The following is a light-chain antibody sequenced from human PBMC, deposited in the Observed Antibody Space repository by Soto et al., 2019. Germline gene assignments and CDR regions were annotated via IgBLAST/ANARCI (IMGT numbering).Light chain of an antibody. Sequence: SYELTQPLSVSVALGQTARITCGGNMGVHWYQQRPGQAPVLVIYKNSHRPSGIPERFSGSNSGNTATLTISRAQAGDEADYYCQLWGGSPVFGGGTKLTVL. CDR2: KNS. CDR1: MG. V-gene: IGLV3-9*01. J-gene: IGLJ2*01. CDR3: QLWGGSPV.